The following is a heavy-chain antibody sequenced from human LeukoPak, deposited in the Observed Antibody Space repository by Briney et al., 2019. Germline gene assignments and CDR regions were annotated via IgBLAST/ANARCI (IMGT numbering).Heavy chain of an antibody. J-gene: IGHJ6*02. CDR1: GGSISSYY. CDR2: IYYSGST. D-gene: IGHD6-13*01. V-gene: IGHV4-59*01. Sequence: SETLSLTCTVSGGSISSYYWSWIRRPPGKGLEWIGYIYYSGSTNYNPSLKSRVTVSVDTSKNQFSLKLSSVTAADTAVYYCAREIAAAGGYYYGMYVWGQGTTVTVSS. CDR3: AREIAAAGGYYYGMYV.